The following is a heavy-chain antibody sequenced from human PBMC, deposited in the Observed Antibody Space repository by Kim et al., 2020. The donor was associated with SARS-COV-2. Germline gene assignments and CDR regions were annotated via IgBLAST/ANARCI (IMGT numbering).Heavy chain of an antibody. CDR1: GGSISSSSYY. J-gene: IGHJ1*01. CDR3: ASPGDYGDYVGFQH. D-gene: IGHD4-17*01. Sequence: SETLSLTCTVSGGSISSSSYYWGWIRQPPGKGLEWIGSIYYSGSTYYNPSLKSRVTISVDTSKNQFSLKLSSVTAADTAVYYCASPGDYGDYVGFQHWGQGTLVTVSS. CDR2: IYYSGST. V-gene: IGHV4-39*01.